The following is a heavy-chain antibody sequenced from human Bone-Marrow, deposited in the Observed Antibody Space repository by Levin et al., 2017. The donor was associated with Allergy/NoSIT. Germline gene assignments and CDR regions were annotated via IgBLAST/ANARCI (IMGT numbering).Heavy chain of an antibody. Sequence: PGGSLRLSCAASGFTFDDYAMHWVRQVPGKGLEWVSSINWKGNSMDYADSVKGRFVISRDNARNSLYLQMNSLRPEDTAFYFCAKDSRSSSSMDCYYYAGMDVWGQGATVTVSS. CDR2: INWKGNSM. V-gene: IGHV3-9*01. CDR3: AKDSRSSSSMDCYYYAGMDV. D-gene: IGHD6-6*01. CDR1: GFTFDDYA. J-gene: IGHJ6*02.